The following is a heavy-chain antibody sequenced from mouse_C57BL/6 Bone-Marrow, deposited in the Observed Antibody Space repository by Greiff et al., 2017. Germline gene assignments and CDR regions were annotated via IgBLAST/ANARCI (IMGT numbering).Heavy chain of an antibody. CDR1: GYTFTSYG. Sequence: QVQLKESGAELVRPGASVKLSCKASGYTFTSYGIRWVKQRAGQGLEWIGEIYPRSGNTYYNEKFKGKATLTADKSSSTEYMVLRSLTAEDSAVYYWESDYGSSTVCDYWGQGTTLTVSS. CDR3: ESDYGSSTVCDY. D-gene: IGHD1-1*01. V-gene: IGHV1-81*01. CDR2: IYPRSGNT. J-gene: IGHJ2*01.